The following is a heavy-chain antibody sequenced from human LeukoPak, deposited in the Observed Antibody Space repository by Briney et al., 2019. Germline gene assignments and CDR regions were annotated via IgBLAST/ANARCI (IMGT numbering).Heavy chain of an antibody. V-gene: IGHV4-61*01. J-gene: IGHJ5*02. CDR2: ISYSGTT. D-gene: IGHD3-10*01. CDR1: GGSVSSDNSY. CDR3: ASKVRGAPGWFDP. Sequence: SETLSLTCTVSGGSVSSDNSYWTWIRQPPGKGLEWIGYISYSGTTNYNPSLKSRVTISVDTPKNQLSLKLSSVTAADTAVYYYASKVRGAPGWFDPWGQGTLVTVSS.